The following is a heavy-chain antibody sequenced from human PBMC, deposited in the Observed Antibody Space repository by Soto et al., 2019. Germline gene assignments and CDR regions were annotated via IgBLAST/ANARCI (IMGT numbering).Heavy chain of an antibody. V-gene: IGHV3-23*01. CDR3: EQRGGYAISFYDS. CDR2: LSGDGSRA. D-gene: IGHD3-16*01. Sequence: GGSLRLSCAGTGFNFGGYAMSWVRQAPGKGLEWVSTLSGDGSRAYYADSVRGRFTVSRDNSKSTLYLRMNSLRADDTAIYYCEQRGGYAISFYDSWGQGTLVTVSS. CDR1: GFNFGGYA. J-gene: IGHJ4*02.